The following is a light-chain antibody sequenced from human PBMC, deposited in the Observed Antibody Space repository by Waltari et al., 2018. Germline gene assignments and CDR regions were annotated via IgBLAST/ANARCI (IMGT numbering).Light chain of an antibody. CDR2: DVS. CDR3: SSYTSSSTFGV. CDR1: SSDVGGYNY. J-gene: IGLJ3*02. V-gene: IGLV2-14*01. Sequence: QSALTQPASVSGSPGQSITISCTGTSSDVGGYNYVSWYQQHPGKAPKLMIYDVSKRPSGVSNRFSGSKSGNTVSLTISGLQAEDEADYYCSSYTSSSTFGVFGGGTKLSVL.